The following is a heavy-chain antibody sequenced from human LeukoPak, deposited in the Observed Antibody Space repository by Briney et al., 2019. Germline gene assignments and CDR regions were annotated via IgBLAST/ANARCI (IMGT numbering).Heavy chain of an antibody. Sequence: ASVKVSCKPSGYTFTDYYIHWVRQAPGQGLEWMGWINPNGGGTNYAQNFQGRVTMTRDTSISTDYLELSRMTSEDTAVYYCAKVGAGFNWYFDLWGRGTLVTVSS. V-gene: IGHV1-2*02. J-gene: IGHJ2*01. CDR1: GYTFTDYY. CDR3: AKVGAGFNWYFDL. D-gene: IGHD1-26*01. CDR2: INPNGGGT.